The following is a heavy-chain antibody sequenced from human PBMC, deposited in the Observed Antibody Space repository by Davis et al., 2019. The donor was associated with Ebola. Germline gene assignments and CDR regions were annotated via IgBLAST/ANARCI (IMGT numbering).Heavy chain of an antibody. J-gene: IGHJ4*02. CDR1: GDSVSSNSAA. V-gene: IGHV6-1*01. CDR3: AVEMATIGLFDY. Sequence: MPSETLSLTCAISGDSVSSNSAAWNWIRQSPSRGLEWLGRTYYRSKWYNDYAVSVKSRITINPDTSKNQFSLQLNSVTPEDTAVYYCAVEMATIGLFDYWGQGTLVTVPS. D-gene: IGHD5-24*01. CDR2: TYYRSKWYN.